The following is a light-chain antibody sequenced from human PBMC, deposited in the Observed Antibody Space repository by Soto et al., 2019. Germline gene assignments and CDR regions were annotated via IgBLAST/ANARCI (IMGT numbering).Light chain of an antibody. J-gene: IGKJ4*02. Sequence: DIVLTQSPLSLPVTPGEPASISCRSSQSLLHNNGDKYLDWYLQKPGQPPQLLIYLSSIRASGVPDRFSGSVSGTDFTLEISRVEAEDVGVYFCMQTFHTPHTFGEGTLVEIK. CDR2: LSS. CDR1: QSLLHNNGDKY. CDR3: MQTFHTPHT. V-gene: IGKV2-28*01.